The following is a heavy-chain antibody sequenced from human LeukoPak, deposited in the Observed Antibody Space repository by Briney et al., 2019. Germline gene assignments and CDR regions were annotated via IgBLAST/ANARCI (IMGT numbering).Heavy chain of an antibody. D-gene: IGHD3-9*01. V-gene: IGHV3-21*01. J-gene: IGHJ4*02. CDR1: GFTFSSYS. Sequence: GGSLRLSCAASGFTFSSYSMNWVRQAPGKGLEWVSSISSSSSYIYYADSVKGRFTISRDNAKNSLYLQMNCLRAEDTAVYYCARCYYDILTGYSYYFDYWGQGTLVTVSS. CDR3: ARCYYDILTGYSYYFDY. CDR2: ISSSSSYI.